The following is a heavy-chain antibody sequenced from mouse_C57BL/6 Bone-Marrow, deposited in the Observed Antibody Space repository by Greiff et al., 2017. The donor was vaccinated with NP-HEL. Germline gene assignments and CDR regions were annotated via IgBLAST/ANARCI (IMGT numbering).Heavy chain of an antibody. V-gene: IGHV5-17*01. D-gene: IGHD3-2*02. Sequence: VQLQQSGGGLVKPGGSLKLSCAASGFTFSDYGMHWVRQAPEKGLEWVAYISSGSSTIYYADTVKGRFTISRDNAKNTLFLQMTSLRSEDTAMYYCARGQLRLQAWFAYWGQGTLVTVSA. CDR2: ISSGSSTI. CDR1: GFTFSDYG. CDR3: ARGQLRLQAWFAY. J-gene: IGHJ3*01.